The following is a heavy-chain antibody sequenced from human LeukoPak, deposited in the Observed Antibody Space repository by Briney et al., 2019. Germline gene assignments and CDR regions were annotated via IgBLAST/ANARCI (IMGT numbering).Heavy chain of an antibody. Sequence: GGSLRLSCAASGFTINTYGMHWVRQAPGKGLEWVAFIRYDGSNKYYADSVKGRFTISRDNSKNTLYLQMNSLRAEDTAVYYCARESGIAAALDLWGQGTLVTVSS. V-gene: IGHV3-30*02. CDR1: GFTINTYG. D-gene: IGHD6-13*01. J-gene: IGHJ5*02. CDR2: IRYDGSNK. CDR3: ARESGIAAALDL.